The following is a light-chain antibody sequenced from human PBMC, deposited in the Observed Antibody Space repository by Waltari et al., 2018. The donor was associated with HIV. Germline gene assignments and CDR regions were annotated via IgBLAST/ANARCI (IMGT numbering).Light chain of an antibody. CDR1: RSVSSNY. CDR3: QQYGTSPYT. J-gene: IGKJ2*01. Sequence: ENVLPQSPGTLSLSPGERATLSCRASRSVSSNYLTWYQQRPGQAPRLLIYAASTRATAIPDRFSGSGSGTDFTLTISRLEPEDFAVYYCQQYGTSPYTFGQGTKVEI. CDR2: AAS. V-gene: IGKV3-20*01.